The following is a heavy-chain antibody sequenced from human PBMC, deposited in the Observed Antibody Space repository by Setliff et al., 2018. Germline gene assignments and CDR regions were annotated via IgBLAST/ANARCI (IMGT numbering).Heavy chain of an antibody. CDR3: TRVPNYDFWSGYYSSYYYMDV. D-gene: IGHD3-3*01. CDR1: GFTFGDYA. CDR2: IRSKAYGGTT. J-gene: IGHJ6*03. Sequence: PGGSLRLSCTASGFTFGDYAMSWVRQAPGKGLEWVGFIRSKAYGGTTEYAASVKGRFTISRDDSKSIAYLQVNSLKTEDTAVYYCTRVPNYDFWSGYYSSYYYMDVWGKGTTVTVSS. V-gene: IGHV3-49*04.